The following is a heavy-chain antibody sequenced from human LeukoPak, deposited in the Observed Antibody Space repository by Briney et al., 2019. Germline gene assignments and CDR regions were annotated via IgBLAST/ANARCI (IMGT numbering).Heavy chain of an antibody. CDR2: IYTNGIT. Sequence: SETLSLTCTVSGGSISSYYWSWIRQPAGKGLEWIGRIYTNGITNYNPSLKSRVTISVDTSKNQFSLKLSSVTAADTAVYYCARLTIQRGSGSYLFDYWGQGTLVTVSS. J-gene: IGHJ4*02. V-gene: IGHV4-4*07. CDR3: ARLTIQRGSGSYLFDY. CDR1: GGSISSYY. D-gene: IGHD1-26*01.